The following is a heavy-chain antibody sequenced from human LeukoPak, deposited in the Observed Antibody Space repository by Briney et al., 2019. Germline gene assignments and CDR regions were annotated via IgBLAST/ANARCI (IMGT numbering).Heavy chain of an antibody. J-gene: IGHJ3*02. CDR2: IYYSGST. D-gene: IGHD3-10*01. Sequence: SETLSLTCTVSGGSINSYYWSWIRQPPGKGLEWIGYIYYSGSTNYNPSLKRRVTISVDTSKNQFSLKLSSVTAADTAVYYCAGYGSGSGAFDIWGQGTMVTVSS. CDR1: GGSINSYY. V-gene: IGHV4-59*01. CDR3: AGYGSGSGAFDI.